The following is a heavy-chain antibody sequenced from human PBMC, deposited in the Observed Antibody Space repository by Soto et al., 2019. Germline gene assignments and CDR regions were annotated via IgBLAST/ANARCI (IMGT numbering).Heavy chain of an antibody. CDR3: ARPTGIVGAIDY. Sequence: GGSLRLSCAASGFTFSSYSMNWVRQAPGKGLEWVSSISSSSSYIYYADSVKGRFTISRDNAKNSLYLQMNSLRAEDTAVYYCARPTGIVGAIDYWGQGTLVTVSS. D-gene: IGHD1-26*01. CDR1: GFTFSSYS. V-gene: IGHV3-21*01. J-gene: IGHJ4*02. CDR2: ISSSSSYI.